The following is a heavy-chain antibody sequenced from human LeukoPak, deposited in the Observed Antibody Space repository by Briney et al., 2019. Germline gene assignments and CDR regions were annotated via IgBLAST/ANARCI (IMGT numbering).Heavy chain of an antibody. Sequence: SETLSLTCTLSGGSISSYYWSWIRQPPGKGLEWIGYIKYSVTTNYNPSLTSRVTISVDQSKNQFSLKLSSVTAANTAVYYCARHEVKYGSGTYPLGTWGQGTLVTVSS. CDR2: IKYSVTT. D-gene: IGHD3-10*01. CDR1: GGSISSYY. J-gene: IGHJ5*02. V-gene: IGHV4-59*08. CDR3: ARHEVKYGSGTYPLGT.